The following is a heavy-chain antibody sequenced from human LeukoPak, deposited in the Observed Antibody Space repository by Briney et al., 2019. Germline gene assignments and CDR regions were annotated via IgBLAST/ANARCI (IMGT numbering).Heavy chain of an antibody. CDR1: GYTFTSYA. CDR3: AISYYDFWSDYSPFDY. Sequence: ASVKVSCKASGYTFTSYAMHWVRQAPGQRLEWMGWINAGNGNTKYSQKFQGRVTITRDTSASTAYMELSSLRSEDTAVYYCAISYYDFWSDYSPFDYWGQGTLVTVSS. J-gene: IGHJ4*02. CDR2: INAGNGNT. V-gene: IGHV1-3*01. D-gene: IGHD3-3*01.